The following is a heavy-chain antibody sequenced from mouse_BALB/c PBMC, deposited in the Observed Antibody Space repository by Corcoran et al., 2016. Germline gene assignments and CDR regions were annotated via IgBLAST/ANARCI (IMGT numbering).Heavy chain of an antibody. Sequence: QVQLQQSGAELMKPGASVKISCKATGYTFSSYWIEWVKQRPGHGLEWIGEILPGSGSTNYNEKFKGKATFTADTSSNTAYMQLSSLTSEDSAGENCEKRGLGMDYWGQGTSVTVSS. D-gene: IGHD3-3*01. J-gene: IGHJ4*01. CDR3: EKRGLGMDY. CDR1: GYTFSSYW. CDR2: ILPGSGST. V-gene: IGHV1-9*01.